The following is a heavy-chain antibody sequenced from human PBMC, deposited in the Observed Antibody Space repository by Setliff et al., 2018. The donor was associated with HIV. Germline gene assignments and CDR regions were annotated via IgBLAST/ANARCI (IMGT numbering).Heavy chain of an antibody. D-gene: IGHD3-3*01. CDR1: GFTFSNYG. CDR2: IWYDGSEK. V-gene: IGHV3-33*01. Sequence: PGGSLRLSCAASGFTFSNYGMHWVRQAPGKGLEWVANIWYDGSEKYYADSVKGRFTISRDKSKNTLYLQMNSLRTEDTAVYYCARVFQSYFFDFWGQGTLVTVSS. J-gene: IGHJ4*02. CDR3: ARVFQSYFFDF.